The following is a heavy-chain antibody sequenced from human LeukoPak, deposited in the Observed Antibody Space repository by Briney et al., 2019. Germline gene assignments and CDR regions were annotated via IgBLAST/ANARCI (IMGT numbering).Heavy chain of an antibody. D-gene: IGHD3-22*01. CDR1: GGSFSGYY. J-gene: IGHJ4*02. CDR3: ARGPPSDYDSSGYYRFDY. CDR2: INHSGST. V-gene: IGHV4-34*01. Sequence: SETLSLTCAVYGGSFSGYYWSWIRQPPGKGLEWIGEINHSGSTNYNPSLKSRVTISVDTSKNQFSLKLSSVTAADTAVYYCARGPPSDYDSSGYYRFDYWGQGTLVTVSS.